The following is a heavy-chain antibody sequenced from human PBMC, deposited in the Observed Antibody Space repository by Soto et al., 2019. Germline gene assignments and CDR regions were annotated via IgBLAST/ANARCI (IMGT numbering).Heavy chain of an antibody. Sequence: QGQLVESGGGVVQPGRSLRLSCVASGFDFKTYGMHWVRQAPGKGLEWVAVIGFDGTNIHYSDSVRGRFSISRDNSENTVSLQMNSLRVEDTALYYCVRTAFVINNCSYRGVRWGQGTLVTV. V-gene: IGHV3-33*01. CDR2: IGFDGTNI. CDR1: GFDFKTYG. CDR3: VRTAFVINNCSYRGVR. D-gene: IGHD1-20*01. J-gene: IGHJ4*02.